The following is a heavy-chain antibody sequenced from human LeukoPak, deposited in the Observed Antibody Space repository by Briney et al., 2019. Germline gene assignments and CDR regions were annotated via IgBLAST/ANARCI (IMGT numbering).Heavy chain of an antibody. J-gene: IGHJ3*02. Sequence: SETLSLTCTVSGVSISSYYWSWIRQPPGKGLEWIGYIYYSGSTNYNPSLKSRVTISVDTSKNQFSLKLSSVTAADTAVYYCARDDILGAFDIWGQGTMVTVSS. CDR3: ARDDILGAFDI. CDR1: GVSISSYY. V-gene: IGHV4-59*01. CDR2: IYYSGST. D-gene: IGHD3-3*02.